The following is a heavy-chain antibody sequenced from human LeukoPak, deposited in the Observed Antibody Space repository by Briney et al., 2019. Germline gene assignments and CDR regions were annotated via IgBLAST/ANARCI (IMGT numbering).Heavy chain of an antibody. D-gene: IGHD6-19*01. CDR1: GGSISSSNW. Sequence: PSETLSLTCAVSGGSISSSNWWSWVRQPPGKGPEWIGEIYHSGSTNYNPSLKSRVTISVDKSKNQFSLKLSSVTAADTAVYYCATSSSGWYQDWFDPWGQGTLVTVSS. CDR2: IYHSGST. V-gene: IGHV4-4*02. J-gene: IGHJ5*02. CDR3: ATSSSGWYQDWFDP.